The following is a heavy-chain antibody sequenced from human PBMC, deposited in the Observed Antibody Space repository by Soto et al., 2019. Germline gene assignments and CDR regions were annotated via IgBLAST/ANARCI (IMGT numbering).Heavy chain of an antibody. CDR1: GFTFSIYG. J-gene: IGHJ5*02. CDR2: ISYDGSNK. D-gene: IGHD6-19*01. CDR3: ASRIAVAGS. Sequence: GGSLRLSCAASGFTFSIYGMHWVRQAPGKGLEWVAVISYDGSNKYYADSVKGRFTISRDNSKNTLYLQMNSLRAEDTAVYYCASRIAVAGSWGQGTLVTVSS. V-gene: IGHV3-30*03.